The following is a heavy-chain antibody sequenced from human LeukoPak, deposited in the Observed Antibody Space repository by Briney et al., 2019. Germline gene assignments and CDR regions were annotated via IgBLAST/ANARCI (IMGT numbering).Heavy chain of an antibody. V-gene: IGHV3-NL1*01. Sequence: GGSLRLSCAASGFTFSSYGMHWVRQAPGKGLEWVSVIYSGGSAYYADSLKGRFTISRDNSKNTLYLQMNSLTAEDTAVYYCANLPTGKYWGQGTLVTVSS. J-gene: IGHJ4*02. CDR3: ANLPTGKY. CDR2: IYSGGSA. CDR1: GFTFSSYG. D-gene: IGHD2-8*02.